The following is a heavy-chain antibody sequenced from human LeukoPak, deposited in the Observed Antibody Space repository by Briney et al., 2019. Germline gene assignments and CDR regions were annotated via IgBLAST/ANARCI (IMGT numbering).Heavy chain of an antibody. V-gene: IGHV3-33*01. CDR2: IWYDGRKK. J-gene: IGHJ4*02. Sequence: PGGSLRLSCAASGFTFNKFGMHWVRQAPGKGLEWVAVIWYDGRKKYYADSVTGRFTISRDNSKNTLYVQMNSLRAEDTALYYFARGNDHNSGSLDFWGQGTLVTVSS. CDR1: GFTFNKFG. CDR3: ARGNDHNSGSLDF. D-gene: IGHD6-19*01.